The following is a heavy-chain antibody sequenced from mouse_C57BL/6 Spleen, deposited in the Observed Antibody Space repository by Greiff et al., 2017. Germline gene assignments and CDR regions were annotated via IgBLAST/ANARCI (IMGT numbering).Heavy chain of an antibody. J-gene: IGHJ3*01. CDR1: GYTFTSYW. CDR2: IDPSDSYT. CDR3: ATKFAY. V-gene: IGHV1-50*01. Sequence: VQLQQPGAELVKPGASVKLSCKASGYTFTSYWMQWVKQRPGQGLEWIGEIDPSDSYTNYNQKFKGKTTLTVDTSSSTAYMQLSSLTSEDSAVYDCATKFAYWGQGTLVTVSA.